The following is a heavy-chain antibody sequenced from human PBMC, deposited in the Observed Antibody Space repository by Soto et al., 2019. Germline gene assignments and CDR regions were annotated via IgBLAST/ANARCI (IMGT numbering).Heavy chain of an antibody. Sequence: GASVKVSCKASGYTFTSYGISWVRQAPGQGLEWMGWISAYNGNTNYAQKLQGRVTMTTDTSTSTAYMELRSLRSDDTAVYYCARLNYYDSSNYFDYWGQGTLVTVSS. D-gene: IGHD3-22*01. J-gene: IGHJ4*02. V-gene: IGHV1-18*01. CDR2: ISAYNGNT. CDR1: GYTFTSYG. CDR3: ARLNYYDSSNYFDY.